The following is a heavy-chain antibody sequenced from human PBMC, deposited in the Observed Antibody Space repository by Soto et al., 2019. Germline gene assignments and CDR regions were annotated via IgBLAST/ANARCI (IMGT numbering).Heavy chain of an antibody. CDR1: GGTFSSYT. CDR3: AIMRDRGSDGVSYFDY. D-gene: IGHD2-8*01. V-gene: IGHV1-69*02. J-gene: IGHJ4*02. CDR2: IIPIPGIA. Sequence: QVQLVQSGAEVKKPGSSVKVSCKASGGTFSSYTISWVRQAPGQGLEWMGRIIPIPGIANYAQKFQGRVTITADKSTSTAYMELSSLRSEDTAVYYCAIMRDRGSDGVSYFDYWGQGTLVTVSS.